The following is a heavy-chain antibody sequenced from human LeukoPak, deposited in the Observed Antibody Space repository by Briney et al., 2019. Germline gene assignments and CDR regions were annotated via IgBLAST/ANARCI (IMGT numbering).Heavy chain of an antibody. V-gene: IGHV3-21*01. Sequence: GGSLRLPCAASGFTFSSYSMNWVRQAPGKGLEWVSSISSSSSYIYYADSVKGRFTISRDNAKNSLYLQMNSLRAEDTAVYYCARVRADIVVVPAANHYYYMDVWGKGTTVTVSS. CDR1: GFTFSSYS. CDR3: ARVRADIVVVPAANHYYYMDV. D-gene: IGHD2-2*01. J-gene: IGHJ6*03. CDR2: ISSSSSYI.